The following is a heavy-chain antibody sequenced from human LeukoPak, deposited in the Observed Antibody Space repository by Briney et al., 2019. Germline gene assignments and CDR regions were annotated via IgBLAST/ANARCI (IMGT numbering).Heavy chain of an antibody. V-gene: IGHV3-21*01. CDR2: ISSSSSYI. CDR3: ATSKWELLGGFDY. CDR1: GFTFSSYS. Sequence: GGSLRLSCAASGFTFSSYSMNWVRQAAGKGLEWVSSISSSSSYIYYADSVKGRFTISRDNAKNSLYLQMNSLRAEDTAVYYCATSKWELLGGFDYWGQGTLVTVSS. D-gene: IGHD1-26*01. J-gene: IGHJ4*02.